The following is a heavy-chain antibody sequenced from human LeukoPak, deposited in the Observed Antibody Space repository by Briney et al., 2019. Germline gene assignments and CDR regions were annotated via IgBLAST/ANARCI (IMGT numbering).Heavy chain of an antibody. Sequence: PGGSLRLSCAASGFTFDDYGMTWVRQTPGKGLEWVSTINWNSGSIGYADSVKGRFTISRDNAKNSLYLQMNSLRAEDTALYYCAKDIAGVAEGVRSRGAFDIWGQGTMVTVSS. J-gene: IGHJ3*02. CDR3: AKDIAGVAEGVRSRGAFDI. CDR2: INWNSGSI. CDR1: GFTFDDYG. D-gene: IGHD2-15*01. V-gene: IGHV3-9*01.